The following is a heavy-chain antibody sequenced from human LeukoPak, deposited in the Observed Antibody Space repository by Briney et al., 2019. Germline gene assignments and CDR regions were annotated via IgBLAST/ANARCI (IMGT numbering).Heavy chain of an antibody. D-gene: IGHD3-22*01. CDR1: GYTFTSYY. V-gene: IGHV1-46*01. CDR3: ARDLSAYYDSRYAFDI. J-gene: IGHJ3*02. CDR2: INPSGGST. Sequence: ASVKVSCKASGYTFTSYYMHWVRQAPGQGLEWMGIINPSGGSTSYAQKFQGRVTMTRDTSTSTVYMELSSLRSEDTAVYYCARDLSAYYDSRYAFDIWGQGTXVTVS.